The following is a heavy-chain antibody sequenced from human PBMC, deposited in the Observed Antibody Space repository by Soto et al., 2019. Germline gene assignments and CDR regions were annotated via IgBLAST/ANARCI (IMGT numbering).Heavy chain of an antibody. J-gene: IGHJ6*02. CDR1: GFIFSSYG. Sequence: GGSLRLSCAASGFIFSSYGMHWVRQAPGKGLEWVAVIWYDGSNKYYADSVKGRFTISRDNSKNTLYLQMNSLRAEDTAVYYCAREITYSNYDYYYYYGMDVWGQGTTVTVSS. D-gene: IGHD4-4*01. V-gene: IGHV3-33*01. CDR3: AREITYSNYDYYYYYGMDV. CDR2: IWYDGSNK.